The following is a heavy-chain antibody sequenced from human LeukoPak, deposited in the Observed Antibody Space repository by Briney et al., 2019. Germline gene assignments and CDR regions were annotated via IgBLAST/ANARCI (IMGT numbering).Heavy chain of an antibody. D-gene: IGHD6-19*01. Sequence: PPETLSLTCAVSGGSISSSNWWSWVRQPPGKGLEWIGEIYHSGSTNYNPSLKSRVTISVDKSKNQFSLKLSSVTAADTAVYYCARSTRYSSGFGTYYYYGMDVWGQGTTVTVSS. CDR1: GGSISSSNW. J-gene: IGHJ6*02. V-gene: IGHV4-4*03. CDR2: IYHSGST. CDR3: ARSTRYSSGFGTYYYYGMDV.